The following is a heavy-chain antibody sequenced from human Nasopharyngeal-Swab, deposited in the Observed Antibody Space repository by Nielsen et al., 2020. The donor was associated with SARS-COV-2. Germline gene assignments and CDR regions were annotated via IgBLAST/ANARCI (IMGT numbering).Heavy chain of an antibody. CDR3: ARGWGIAARSGWFDP. D-gene: IGHD6-6*01. CDR2: ISSSGSTI. Sequence: GESLKISCAASGFTFSSYEMNWVRQDPGKGLEWVSYISSSGSTIYYADSVKGRFTISRDNAKNSLYLQMNSLRAEDTAVYYCARGWGIAARSGWFDPWGQGTLVTVSS. J-gene: IGHJ5*02. V-gene: IGHV3-48*03. CDR1: GFTFSSYE.